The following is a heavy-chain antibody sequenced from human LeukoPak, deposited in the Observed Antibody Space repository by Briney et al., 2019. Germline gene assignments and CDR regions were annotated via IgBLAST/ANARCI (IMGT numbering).Heavy chain of an antibody. CDR2: IRSKAYGGTT. CDR1: GFTFGDYA. J-gene: IGHJ4*02. V-gene: IGHV3-49*04. D-gene: IGHD6-13*01. CDR3: ARDPGVPAAAGTGLLYYFDY. Sequence: GGSLRLSCTASGFTFGDYAMSWVRQAPGKGLEWVGFIRSKAYGGTTEYAASVKGRFTISRDDSKSIAYLQMNSLRVEDTAVYYCARDPGVPAAAGTGLLYYFDYWGQGTLVTVSS.